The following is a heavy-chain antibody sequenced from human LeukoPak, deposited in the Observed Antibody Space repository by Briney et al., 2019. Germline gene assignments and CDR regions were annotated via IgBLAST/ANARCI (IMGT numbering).Heavy chain of an antibody. CDR3: AKYRSSGYYSGPFDY. CDR2: ISYDGSNK. D-gene: IGHD3-22*01. Sequence: GGSLRLSCAASGFTFSNYGMNWVRQAPGKGLEWVAVISYDGSNKYYADSMKGRFTISRDNSKNTLYLQMNSLRAEDTAVYYCAKYRSSGYYSGPFDYWGQGTLVTVSS. V-gene: IGHV3-30*18. CDR1: GFTFSNYG. J-gene: IGHJ4*02.